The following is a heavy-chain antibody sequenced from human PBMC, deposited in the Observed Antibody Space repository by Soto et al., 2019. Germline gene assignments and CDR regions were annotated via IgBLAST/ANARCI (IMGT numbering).Heavy chain of an antibody. CDR1: GYTFTGYY. Sequence: ASVKVSCKASGYTFTGYYMHWVRQAPGQGLEWMGWINPNSGGTNYAQKFQGWVTMTRDTSISTAYMELSRLRSDDTAVYYCARQPSSTSTADYYYGMDVWGQGPTVTVSS. CDR3: ARQPSSTSTADYYYGMDV. D-gene: IGHD2-2*01. J-gene: IGHJ6*02. CDR2: INPNSGGT. V-gene: IGHV1-2*04.